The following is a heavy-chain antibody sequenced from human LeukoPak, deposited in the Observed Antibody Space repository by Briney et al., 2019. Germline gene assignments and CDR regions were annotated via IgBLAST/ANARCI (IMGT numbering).Heavy chain of an antibody. D-gene: IGHD5-24*01. V-gene: IGHV1-69*01. CDR1: GGTFSSYA. CDR3: ARMRRDGYNFGSAYYFDY. CDR2: IIPIFGTA. J-gene: IGHJ4*02. Sequence: SVKVSCKASGGTFSSYAISWVRQAPGQGLEWMGGIIPIFGTANYAQKFQGRVTITADESTSTAYMELSSLRSEDTAVYYCARMRRDGYNFGSAYYFDYWGQGTLVTVSS.